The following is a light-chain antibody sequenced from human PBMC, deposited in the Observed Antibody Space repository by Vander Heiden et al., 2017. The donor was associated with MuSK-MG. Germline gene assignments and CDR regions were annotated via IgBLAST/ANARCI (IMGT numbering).Light chain of an antibody. Sequence: QSALTHPPPVSGSPGQSIPISCPGPSSDVGGYNYVSWYQQQPGKAPKLMIYDVSNRPSGVVTRFSGSKYGNTASLTISGRQDEDEADYYCSTYTSSSTLVVFGGGTKLTVL. J-gene: IGLJ2*01. V-gene: IGLV2-14*01. CDR3: STYTSSSTLVV. CDR1: SSDVGGYNY. CDR2: DVS.